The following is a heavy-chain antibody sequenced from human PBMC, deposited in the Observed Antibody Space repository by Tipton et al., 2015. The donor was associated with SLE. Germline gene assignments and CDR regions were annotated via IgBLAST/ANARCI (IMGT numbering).Heavy chain of an antibody. CDR2: IYYSGST. CDR3: ARHGGTTVTTIAEYFQH. V-gene: IGHV4-39*07. Sequence: LRLSCTVSGGSVSTSSYYWGWIRQPPGKGLEWIGTIYYSGSTYYNPSLKSRVTISVDTSKNQFSLKLSSVTAADTAVYYCARHGGTTVTTIAEYFQHWGQGTLVTVSS. J-gene: IGHJ1*01. D-gene: IGHD4-17*01. CDR1: GGSVSTSSYY.